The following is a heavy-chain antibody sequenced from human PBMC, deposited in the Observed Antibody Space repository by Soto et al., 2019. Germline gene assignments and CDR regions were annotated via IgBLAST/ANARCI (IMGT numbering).Heavy chain of an antibody. CDR3: AADNYYGSGSYYFY. D-gene: IGHD3-10*01. J-gene: IGHJ4*02. CDR1: GFTFTSSA. CDR2: IVVGSGNT. V-gene: IGHV1-58*02. Sequence: SVKVSCKASGFTFTSSAMQWVRQARGQRLEWIGWIVVGSGNTNYAQKFQERVTITRDMSTSKAYMELSSLRSEDTAVYSCAADNYYGSGSYYFYWGQGTLVTVSS.